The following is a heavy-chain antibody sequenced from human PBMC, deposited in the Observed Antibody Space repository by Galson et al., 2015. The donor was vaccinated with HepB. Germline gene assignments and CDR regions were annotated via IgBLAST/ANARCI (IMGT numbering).Heavy chain of an antibody. Sequence: SLRLSCAASGFTFDDYAMHWVRQAPGKGLEWVSGISWNSGSIGYADSVKGRFTISRDNAKNSLYLQMSSLRAGDTALYYCAKEEQLDGYFDLWGRGTLVTVSS. D-gene: IGHD6-13*01. J-gene: IGHJ2*01. V-gene: IGHV3-9*01. CDR1: GFTFDDYA. CDR2: ISWNSGSI. CDR3: AKEEQLDGYFDL.